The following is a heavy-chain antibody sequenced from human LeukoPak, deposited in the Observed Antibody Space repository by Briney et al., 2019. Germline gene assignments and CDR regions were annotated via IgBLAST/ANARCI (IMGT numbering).Heavy chain of an antibody. J-gene: IGHJ5*02. CDR1: GGFFSGYY. Sequence: SETLSLTCAVYGGFFSGYYWSWIRQPPGKGLEWIGEINHSGSTNYNPSLKSRVTISVDTSKNQFSLKLSSVTAADTAVYYCARTYYYDSSGYYYSRDWFDPWGQGTLVTVSS. CDR2: INHSGST. CDR3: ARTYYYDSSGYYYSRDWFDP. D-gene: IGHD3-22*01. V-gene: IGHV4-34*01.